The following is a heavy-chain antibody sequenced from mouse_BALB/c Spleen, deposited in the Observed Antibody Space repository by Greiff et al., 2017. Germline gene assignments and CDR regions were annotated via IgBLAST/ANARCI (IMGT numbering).Heavy chain of an antibody. J-gene: IGHJ3*01. V-gene: IGHV1-54*03. Sequence: VKLQESGAELVRPGTSVKVSCKASGYAFTNYLIEWVKQRPGQGLEWIGVINPGSGGTNYNEKFKGKATLTADKSSSTAYMQLSSLTSDDSAVYFCATGTLFAYWGQGTLVTVSA. CDR1: GYAFTNYL. CDR3: ATGTLFAY. D-gene: IGHD4-1*01. CDR2: INPGSGGT.